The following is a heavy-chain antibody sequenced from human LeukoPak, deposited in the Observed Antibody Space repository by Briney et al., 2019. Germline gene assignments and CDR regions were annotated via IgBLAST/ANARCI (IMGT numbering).Heavy chain of an antibody. Sequence: ASVKVSCKASGYTFTGYYIHRVRQAPGQGLEWMGWINPNSGGTNYAQKLQGRVTMTRDTSISTAYMELSRLRSDDTAVYYCARYSTVTVYYFDYWGQGTLVTVSS. CDR3: ARYSTVTVYYFDY. D-gene: IGHD4-17*01. CDR2: INPNSGGT. CDR1: GYTFTGYY. J-gene: IGHJ4*02. V-gene: IGHV1-2*02.